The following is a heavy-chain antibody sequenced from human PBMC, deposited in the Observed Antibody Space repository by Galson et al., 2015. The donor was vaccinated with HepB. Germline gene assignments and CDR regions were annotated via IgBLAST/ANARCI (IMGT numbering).Heavy chain of an antibody. CDR2: INSDGSTT. J-gene: IGHJ4*02. D-gene: IGHD6-19*01. CDR1: GFTFSSYW. CDR3: AKYSSGWPVGTPNDY. V-gene: IGHV3-74*01. Sequence: SLRLSCAASGFTFSSYWMDWVRQAPGKGLLWVSHINSDGSTTSYADSVKGRFAISRDNAKNTLYPQMDSLRAEDTAVYYCAKYSSGWPVGTPNDYWGQGTLVTVSS.